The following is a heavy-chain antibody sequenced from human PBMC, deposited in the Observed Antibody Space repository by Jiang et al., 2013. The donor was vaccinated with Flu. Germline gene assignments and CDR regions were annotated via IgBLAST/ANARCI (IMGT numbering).Heavy chain of an antibody. V-gene: IGHV3-30*02. CDR2: IRYDGTNE. D-gene: IGHD2-15*01. CDR3: ATLRGSSYDTYLLDS. CDR1: GFTFSYYA. J-gene: IGHJ4*02. Sequence: VQLVESGGGVVQPGGSLRLSCGASGFTFSYYAMYWVRQAPGKGLEWLASIRYDGTNEYYADSVKGRLTISRDNSKSTLSLQMNSLRPEDTAVYYCATLRGSSYDTYLLDSWGQGT.